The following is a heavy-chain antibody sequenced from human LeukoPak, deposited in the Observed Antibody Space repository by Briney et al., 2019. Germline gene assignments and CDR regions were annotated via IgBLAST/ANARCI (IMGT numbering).Heavy chain of an antibody. V-gene: IGHV5-10-1*01. CDR3: ARRGFLYYYDSSGYYPY. Sequence: PGESLRISCKGSGYSFTSYWISWVRQMPGKGLEWMGRIDPSDSYTNYSPSFQGHVTIPADKSISTAYLQWSSLKASDTAMYYCARRGFLYYYDSSGYYPYWGQGTLVTVSS. CDR1: GYSFTSYW. D-gene: IGHD3-22*01. J-gene: IGHJ4*02. CDR2: IDPSDSYT.